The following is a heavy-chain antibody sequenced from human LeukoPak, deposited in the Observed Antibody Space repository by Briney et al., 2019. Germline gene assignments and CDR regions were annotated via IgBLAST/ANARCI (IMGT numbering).Heavy chain of an antibody. J-gene: IGHJ4*02. V-gene: IGHV3-53*01. CDR3: ARASGDSSYFDY. CDR1: GFTLSSNY. Sequence: PGGSLRLSCAASGFTLSSNYMSRVRQAPGKGLEWVSVIYSGGSTYYPDSVKGRFTISRDNPKNTLYLQMNSMSAEDTAVYYCARASGDSSYFDYWGQGTLVTVSS. CDR2: IYSGGST. D-gene: IGHD3-10*01.